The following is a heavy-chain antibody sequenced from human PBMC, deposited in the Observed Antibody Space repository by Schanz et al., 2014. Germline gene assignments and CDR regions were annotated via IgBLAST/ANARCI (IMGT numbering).Heavy chain of an antibody. CDR2: IVPIAGIT. Sequence: QVQLVQSGAEVKKPGASVKVSCKASGYTFSDSYVHWVRQAPGQGLEWMGRIVPIAGITNYAQRFQGRVTITADKSSDTAYMELSSLRSEDTAVYYCAREVGLYDRGWFDPWGQRTLVTVSS. J-gene: IGHJ5*02. CDR3: AREVGLYDRGWFDP. V-gene: IGHV1-46*01. D-gene: IGHD3-22*01. CDR1: GYTFSDSY.